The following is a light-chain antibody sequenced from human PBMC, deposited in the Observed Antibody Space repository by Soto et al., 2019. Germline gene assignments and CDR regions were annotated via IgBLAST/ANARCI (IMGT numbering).Light chain of an antibody. CDR2: AAS. CDR1: QSISIY. Sequence: DIQVTQSPSSLSASVGARVTITCRASQSISIYLSWYQQKSGKAPKLMIYAASSLQSGVPSRFSGSASGTDFTLTISTLQPADFATYYCQQTYSTPRTLGQGTMVDIK. V-gene: IGKV1-39*01. J-gene: IGKJ1*01. CDR3: QQTYSTPRT.